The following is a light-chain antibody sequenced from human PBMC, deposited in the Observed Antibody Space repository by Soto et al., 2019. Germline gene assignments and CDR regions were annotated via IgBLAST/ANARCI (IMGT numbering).Light chain of an antibody. CDR3: QHYYNTPPT. V-gene: IGKV4-1*01. CDR2: WAS. CDR1: QSVLYTSNNKNY. J-gene: IGKJ4*01. Sequence: DIVMTQSPDSLAVSLGERATINCKSSQSVLYTSNNKNYLSWYQQKPGQPPKLLIYWASTRESGVPDRFSGSGSGTDFTLTISSLQDEDVAVYCCQHYYNTPPTLGGGTKVDIK.